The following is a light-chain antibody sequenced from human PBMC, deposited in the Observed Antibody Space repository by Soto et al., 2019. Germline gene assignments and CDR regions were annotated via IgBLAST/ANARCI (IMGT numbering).Light chain of an antibody. J-gene: IGLJ2*01. Sequence: QLVLTQPPSASGTPGQRVTISCSGSSSNIGNNTVNWYQQLPGTAPKLLIYSNNQRPSGVPDRFSGSKSGTSASLAISGLQSESEADYYCAAWDDSLNGPGVFGGGTKLTVL. CDR1: SSNIGNNT. V-gene: IGLV1-44*01. CDR3: AAWDDSLNGPGV. CDR2: SNN.